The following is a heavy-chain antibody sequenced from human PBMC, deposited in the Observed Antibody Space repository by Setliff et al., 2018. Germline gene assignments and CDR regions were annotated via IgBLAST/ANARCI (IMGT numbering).Heavy chain of an antibody. CDR2: ISWNSGSI. Sequence: GGSLSLSCAASGFTFDDYAMHWVRQAPGKGLEWVSGISWNSGSIGYADSVKGRFTISRDNAKNSLYLQMNSLRAEDMALNYCAKGGPVPYYYGMDVWGQGTTVTV. CDR1: GFTFDDYA. D-gene: IGHD2-2*01. J-gene: IGHJ6*02. CDR3: AKGGPVPYYYGMDV. V-gene: IGHV3-9*03.